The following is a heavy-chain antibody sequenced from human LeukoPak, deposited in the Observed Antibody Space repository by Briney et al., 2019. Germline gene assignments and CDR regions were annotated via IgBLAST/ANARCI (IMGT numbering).Heavy chain of an antibody. D-gene: IGHD6-13*01. V-gene: IGHV3-53*01. CDR3: ARGRQQLVRNDAFDI. Sequence: GGSLRLSCAASGFTVSSNYMSWVRQAPGKGLEWVSVIYSGIRTYYADSVKGRFTISRDNSKNTLYLQMNSLRAEDTAVYYCARGRQQLVRNDAFDIWGQGTMVTVSS. J-gene: IGHJ3*02. CDR2: IYSGIRT. CDR1: GFTVSSNY.